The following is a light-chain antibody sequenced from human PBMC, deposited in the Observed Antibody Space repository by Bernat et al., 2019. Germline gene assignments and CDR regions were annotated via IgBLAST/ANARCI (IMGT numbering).Light chain of an antibody. CDR1: SGSIASNY. CDR2: EDN. Sequence: NFMLTQPHSVSESPGKTVTISCTRSSGSIASNYVQWYQQRPGSSPTTVIYEDNQRPSGVPDRFSGSIDSSSNSASLTISGLKTEDEADYYCQYYDSSLWVVGGGTKLTVL. J-gene: IGLJ3*02. V-gene: IGLV6-57*01. CDR3: QYYDSSLWV.